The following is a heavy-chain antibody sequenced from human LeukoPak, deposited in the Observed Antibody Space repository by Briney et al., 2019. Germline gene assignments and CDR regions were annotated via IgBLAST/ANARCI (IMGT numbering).Heavy chain of an antibody. J-gene: IGHJ6*03. V-gene: IGHV4-38-2*01. D-gene: IGHD6-13*01. CDR2: VYHSGST. Sequence: KPSETLSLTCAVSGHSISSGYYWGWFRQPPGKGLEWIGCVYHSGSTYYNPSLKSRVTISVDTSKNQFSLKLSSVTAADTAVYYCARQGGSSSPYYYYYMDVWGKGTTVTVSS. CDR3: ARQGGSSSPYYYYYMDV. CDR1: GHSISSGYY.